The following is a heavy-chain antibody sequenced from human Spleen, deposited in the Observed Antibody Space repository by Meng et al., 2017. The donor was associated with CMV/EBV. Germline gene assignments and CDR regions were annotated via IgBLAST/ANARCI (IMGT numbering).Heavy chain of an antibody. D-gene: IGHD3-10*01. CDR3: ARGRRNYYGSGSWFDP. Sequence: SETLSLTCTVSGYSISSGYYWGWIRQPPGKGLEWIGEINHSGSTNYNPSLKSRVTISVDTSKNQFSLKLSSVTAADTAVYYCARGRRNYYGSGSWFDPWGQGTLVTVSS. CDR2: INHSGST. CDR1: GYSISSGYY. J-gene: IGHJ5*02. V-gene: IGHV4-38-2*02.